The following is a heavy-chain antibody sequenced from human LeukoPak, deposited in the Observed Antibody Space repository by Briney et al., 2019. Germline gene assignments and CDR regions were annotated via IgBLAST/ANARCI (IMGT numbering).Heavy chain of an antibody. V-gene: IGHV1-69*01. CDR3: ARERGTSIAAAAYLDY. CDR2: IIPIFGTA. CDR1: GGTFSSYA. D-gene: IGHD6-13*01. J-gene: IGHJ4*02. Sequence: ALVKVSCKASGGTFSSYAISWVRQAPGQGLEWMGGIIPIFGTANYSQKFQGRVTITADESTSTAYMELSSLRSEDTAVYYCARERGTSIAAAAYLDYWGQGTLVTVSS.